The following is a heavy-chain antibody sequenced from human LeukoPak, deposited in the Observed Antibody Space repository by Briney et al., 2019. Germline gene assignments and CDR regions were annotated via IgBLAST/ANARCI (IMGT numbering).Heavy chain of an antibody. V-gene: IGHV3-23*01. Sequence: GGSLRLSCAASGFTFSNYWMSWVRQAPGKGLEWVSGVSGNSGTAYYAESVKGRFTISRDNSRNTLYLLMNSLRAEDTAVYYCAKDRLSGSYYDGAFDIWGQGTMVTVSS. D-gene: IGHD1-26*01. CDR1: GFTFSNYW. J-gene: IGHJ3*02. CDR2: VSGNSGTA. CDR3: AKDRLSGSYYDGAFDI.